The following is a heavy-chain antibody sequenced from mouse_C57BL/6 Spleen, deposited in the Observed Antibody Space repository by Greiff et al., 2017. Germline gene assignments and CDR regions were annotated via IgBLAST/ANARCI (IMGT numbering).Heavy chain of an antibody. CDR2: IYWDDDK. V-gene: IGHV8-12*01. J-gene: IGHJ3*01. D-gene: IGHD2-1*01. Sequence: QVQLKESGPGILQSSQTLSLTCSFSGFSLSTSGMGVSWIRQPSGKGLEWLAHIYWDDDKRYNPSLKSRLTISKDTSRNQVFLKLSSVDTADTATYYCARSYGNYVGAWFAHWGQGTLVTVSA. CDR3: ARSYGNYVGAWFAH. CDR1: GFSLSTSGMG.